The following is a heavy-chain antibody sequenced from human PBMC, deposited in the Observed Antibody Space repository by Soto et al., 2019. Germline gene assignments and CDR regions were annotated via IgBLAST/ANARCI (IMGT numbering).Heavy chain of an antibody. V-gene: IGHV3-30*18. CDR3: AKDLVASSSSWTPERDAWAFDI. CDR2: ISYDGSNK. CDR1: GFTFSSYG. D-gene: IGHD6-13*01. Sequence: QVQLVESGGGVVQPGRSLRLSCAASGFTFSSYGMHWVRQAPGKGLEWVAVISYDGSNKYYADSVKGRFTISRDNSKNTLYLQMNSLRAEDTAVYYCAKDLVASSSSWTPERDAWAFDIWGQGTMVTVSS. J-gene: IGHJ3*02.